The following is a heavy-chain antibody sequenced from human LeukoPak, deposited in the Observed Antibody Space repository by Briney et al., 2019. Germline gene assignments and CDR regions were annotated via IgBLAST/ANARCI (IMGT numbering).Heavy chain of an antibody. Sequence: ASVKVSCKVSGYTLTELSMHWVRQAPGQGLEWMGWISAYNGNTNYAQKLQGRVTMTTDTSTSTAYMELRSLRSDDTAVYYCARSNAVAGPFDYWGQGALVTVSS. J-gene: IGHJ4*02. CDR2: ISAYNGNT. CDR1: GYTLTELS. D-gene: IGHD6-19*01. V-gene: IGHV1-18*01. CDR3: ARSNAVAGPFDY.